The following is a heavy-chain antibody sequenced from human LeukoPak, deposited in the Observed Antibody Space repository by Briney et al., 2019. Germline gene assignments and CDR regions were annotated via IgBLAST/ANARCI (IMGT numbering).Heavy chain of an antibody. D-gene: IGHD2-2*01. J-gene: IGHJ4*02. V-gene: IGHV1-18*01. CDR1: GYTFTSYG. CDR3: ARDDSRLIVVVPAAAPLGY. CDR2: ISAYNGNT. Sequence: ASVKVSCKASGYTFTSYGISWVRQAPGQGLEWMGWISAYNGNTNYAQKLQGRVTMTTDTSTSTAYMELRSLRSGDTAVYYCARDDSRLIVVVPAAAPLGYWGQGTLVTVSS.